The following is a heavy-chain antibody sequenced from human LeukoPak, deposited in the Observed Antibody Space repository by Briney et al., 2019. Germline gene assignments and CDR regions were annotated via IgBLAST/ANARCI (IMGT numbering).Heavy chain of an antibody. V-gene: IGHV3-9*01. CDR2: ISWNSGSI. CDR3: VRVVRGPKDYYFDY. J-gene: IGHJ4*02. CDR1: GFTFYDYA. Sequence: GGSLRLSCAASGFTFYDYAMHWVRQAPGKGLEWVSGISWNSGSICYADSVKGRFTISRDNAKNSLYLQMNSLRAGDTAVYYCVRVVRGPKDYYFDYWGQGTLVTVSS. D-gene: IGHD3-10*01.